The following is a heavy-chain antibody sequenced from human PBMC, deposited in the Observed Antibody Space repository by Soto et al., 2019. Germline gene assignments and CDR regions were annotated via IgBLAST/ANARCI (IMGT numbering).Heavy chain of an antibody. CDR2: IKRDGTEK. D-gene: IGHD2-15*01. CDR1: GFTFSTYW. Sequence: GGSLRLSCAASGFTFSTYWMSWVRQAPGKGPEWVARIKRDGTEKYYVDSVKGRFTISRDNAKNSLHLQMDSLRVEDTAVYYCASRPPQTSYLGGFDYWGQGALVTVSS. CDR3: ASRPPQTSYLGGFDY. V-gene: IGHV3-7*03. J-gene: IGHJ4*02.